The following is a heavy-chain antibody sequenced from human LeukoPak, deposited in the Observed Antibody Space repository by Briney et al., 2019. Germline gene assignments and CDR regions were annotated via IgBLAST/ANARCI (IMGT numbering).Heavy chain of an antibody. Sequence: PGGALRLSCAASGFTFSSYWMSWVRQAPATGLEWVANIKQDGSENYYVDPVKGRFTIFRDNAKNSLYLQMNSLRAEDTAVYYCARVRFDPWGQGTLVTVSS. V-gene: IGHV3-7*01. CDR3: ARVRFDP. CDR1: GFTFSSYW. CDR2: IKQDGSEN. J-gene: IGHJ5*02.